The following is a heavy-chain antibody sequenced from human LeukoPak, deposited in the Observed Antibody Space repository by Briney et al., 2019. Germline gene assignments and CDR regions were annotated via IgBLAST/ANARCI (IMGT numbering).Heavy chain of an antibody. Sequence: SETLSLTCTVSGGSISSYYWSWIRQPPGKGLEWIGYIYYSGSTNYNPPLKSRVTISVDTSKNQFSLKLSSVTAADTAVYYCARDRIAVAGTGYYYGMDVWGQGTTVTVSS. J-gene: IGHJ6*02. CDR1: GGSISSYY. V-gene: IGHV4-59*01. CDR3: ARDRIAVAGTGYYYGMDV. CDR2: IYYSGST. D-gene: IGHD6-19*01.